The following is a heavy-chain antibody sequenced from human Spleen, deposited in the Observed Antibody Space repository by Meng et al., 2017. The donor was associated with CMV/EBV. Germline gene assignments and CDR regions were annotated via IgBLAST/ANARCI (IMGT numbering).Heavy chain of an antibody. J-gene: IGHJ4*02. V-gene: IGHV3-30-3*01. CDR2: ISYDGSNK. CDR3: ARDLGSSSDY. Sequence: GGSLRLSCAASGFTFSSYAMHWVRQAPGKGQEWVAVISYDGSNKYYADSVKGRFTISRDNSKNTLYLQMNSLRAEDTAVYYCARDLGSSSDYWGQGTLVTVSS. D-gene: IGHD6-13*01. CDR1: GFTFSSYA.